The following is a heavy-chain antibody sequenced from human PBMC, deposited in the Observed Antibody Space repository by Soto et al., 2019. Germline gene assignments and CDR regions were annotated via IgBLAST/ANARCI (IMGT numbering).Heavy chain of an antibody. CDR1: GDSINNSPYY. CDR2: FFYSGST. CDR3: ARPIVGNCYSFSCFDH. D-gene: IGHD2-15*01. J-gene: IGHJ4*02. Sequence: PSETLSLTCTVSGDSINNSPYYWAWVRQPPGKGLEWIGSFFYSGSTYYNPSLNSRVAISGDTSNNQFSLHLASVTAADTAIYYCARPIVGNCYSFSCFDHWGQGTLVTGSS. V-gene: IGHV4-39*01.